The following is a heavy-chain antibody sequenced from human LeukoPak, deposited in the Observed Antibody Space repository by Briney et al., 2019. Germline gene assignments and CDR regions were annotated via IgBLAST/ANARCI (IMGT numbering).Heavy chain of an antibody. CDR1: GLILSNYN. J-gene: IGHJ4*02. D-gene: IGHD4-17*01. Sequence: GGSLRLSCTASGLILSNYNMHWFRQAPGKGPEWVAFIKFDGSETKYIDSVKGRFSISRDNSKNTLYLQMNSLRAEDTAVYYCARDIDNGDYVVYWGQGTLVTVSS. V-gene: IGHV3-33*01. CDR3: ARDIDNGDYVVY. CDR2: IKFDGSET.